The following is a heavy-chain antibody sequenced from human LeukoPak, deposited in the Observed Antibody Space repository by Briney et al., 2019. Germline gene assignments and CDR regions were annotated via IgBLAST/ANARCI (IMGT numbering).Heavy chain of an antibody. J-gene: IGHJ5*02. Sequence: GASVKVSCKASGGTFISYAISWVRQAPGQGLEWMGGIIPIFGTANYAQKFQGRVTITADESTSTAYMELSSLRSEDTAVYYCARTRDIVVVPAATYNWFDPWGQGTLVTVSS. CDR3: ARTRDIVVVPAATYNWFDP. V-gene: IGHV1-69*13. D-gene: IGHD2-2*01. CDR2: IIPIFGTA. CDR1: GGTFISYA.